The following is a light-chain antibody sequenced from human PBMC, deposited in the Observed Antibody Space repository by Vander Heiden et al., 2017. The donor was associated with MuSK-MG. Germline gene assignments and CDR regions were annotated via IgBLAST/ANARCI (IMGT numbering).Light chain of an antibody. J-gene: IGKJ3*01. Sequence: DIRLTQSPSFLSASIGDRVTITCRASQGISNYLAWYQQKPGKAPKLLIYAASTLQSGVPSRFIGSGSGTQFTLTISSLQPEDSATYYRQQLDTYPKVTFGPGTKVDL. CDR1: QGISNY. V-gene: IGKV1-9*01. CDR3: QQLDTYPKVT. CDR2: AAS.